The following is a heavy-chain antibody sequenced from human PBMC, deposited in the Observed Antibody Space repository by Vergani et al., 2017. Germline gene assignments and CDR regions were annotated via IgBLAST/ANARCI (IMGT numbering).Heavy chain of an antibody. Sequence: QVRLQESGPGLVKPSETLSLTCIVSGGSMSGYYWSWIRQPPGKELEWIGYMYHSGSTNYNPSLETRVTISGDTSKNQFSLKLNSVTAADTAVYYCARASLRALVGYYYYMDVWGKGKTVVVSS. CDR2: MYHSGST. J-gene: IGHJ6*03. V-gene: IGHV4-59*01. CDR1: GGSMSGYY. CDR3: ARASLRALVGYYYYMDV. D-gene: IGHD3-16*02.